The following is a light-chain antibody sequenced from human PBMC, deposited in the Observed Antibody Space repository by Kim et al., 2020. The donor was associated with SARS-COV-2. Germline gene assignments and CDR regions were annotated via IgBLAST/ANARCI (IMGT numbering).Light chain of an antibody. V-gene: IGKV1-16*02. CDR2: AAS. CDR3: QQYWVSPVT. CDR1: QGIRSY. J-gene: IGKJ2*01. Sequence: DIQMTQSPSSLSASVGDRVTITCRASQGIRSYLTWFRQKPGKAPEPLIYAASSLLSGVPSKFSGSGSGTDFTLTISSLQPEDFATYLCQQYWVSPVTFGQGTKLEI.